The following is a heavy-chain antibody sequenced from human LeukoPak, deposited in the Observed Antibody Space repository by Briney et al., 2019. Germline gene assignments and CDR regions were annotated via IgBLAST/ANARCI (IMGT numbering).Heavy chain of an antibody. Sequence: PGGSLRLSCTASGFTFSSYWMHWVRQAPGKGLVWVSAISGSGGSTYYADSVKGRFTISRDNSKNTLYLQMNSLRAEDTAVYYCAKGYYDILTGYYSEYYFDYWGQGTLVTVSS. V-gene: IGHV3-23*01. D-gene: IGHD3-9*01. CDR3: AKGYYDILTGYYSEYYFDY. CDR2: ISGSGGST. CDR1: GFTFSSYW. J-gene: IGHJ4*02.